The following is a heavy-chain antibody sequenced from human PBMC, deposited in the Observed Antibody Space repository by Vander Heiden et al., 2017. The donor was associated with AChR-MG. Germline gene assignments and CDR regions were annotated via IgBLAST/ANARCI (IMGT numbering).Heavy chain of an antibody. Sequence: EVQLLESGGGLVQPGGSLRHSCAASGFPFSNYAMSWVRQAPGKGLEWVSGISDSGGSTSYADSVKGRFTISRDNSKNTLYLQMDSLRAEDTAVYYCAKEGLVAGNQQTFDYWGQGTLGTVSS. D-gene: IGHD6-19*01. V-gene: IGHV3-23*01. CDR3: AKEGLVAGNQQTFDY. J-gene: IGHJ4*02. CDR2: ISDSGGST. CDR1: GFPFSNYA.